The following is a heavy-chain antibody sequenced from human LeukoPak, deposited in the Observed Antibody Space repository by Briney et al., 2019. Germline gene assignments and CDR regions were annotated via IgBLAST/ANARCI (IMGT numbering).Heavy chain of an antibody. J-gene: IGHJ4*02. CDR2: ISGSGGST. Sequence: GGSLRLSCAASGFTFSSYAMSWVRQAPGKGQEWVSAISGSGGSTYYADSVKGRFTISRDNSKNTLYLQMNSLRAEDTAVYYCAKDISSGWLVYFDYWGQGTLVTVSS. CDR1: GFTFSSYA. D-gene: IGHD6-19*01. CDR3: AKDISSGWLVYFDY. V-gene: IGHV3-23*01.